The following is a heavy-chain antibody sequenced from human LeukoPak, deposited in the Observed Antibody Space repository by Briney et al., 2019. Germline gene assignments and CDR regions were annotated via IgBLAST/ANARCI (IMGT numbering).Heavy chain of an antibody. CDR1: GFTFSSYN. V-gene: IGHV3-21*01. CDR3: VRIPNSANFPNWFDP. J-gene: IGHJ5*02. Sequence: GGSLRLSCAASGFTFSSYNMNWVRQAPEKGLEWISSISGSSAYIYYADSVKGRFTISRDNAKNSLYLQMNSLRADDTAVYYCVRIPNSANFPNWFDPWGQGTLVTVSS. D-gene: IGHD2/OR15-2a*01. CDR2: ISGSSAYI.